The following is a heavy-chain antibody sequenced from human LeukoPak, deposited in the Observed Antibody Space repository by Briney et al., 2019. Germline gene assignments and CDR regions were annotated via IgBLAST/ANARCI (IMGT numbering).Heavy chain of an antibody. Sequence: GRSLRLSCAASGFTFSSYVMHWVRQAPGKGLEWVAVISSDGSNKYYADSVKGRFTISRDNSKNTLSLRMNSLRAEDTAVYFCAREVVVVAAHFDYWGQGTLVTVSS. D-gene: IGHD2-15*01. CDR3: AREVVVVAAHFDY. CDR1: GFTFSSYV. V-gene: IGHV3-30-3*01. J-gene: IGHJ4*02. CDR2: ISSDGSNK.